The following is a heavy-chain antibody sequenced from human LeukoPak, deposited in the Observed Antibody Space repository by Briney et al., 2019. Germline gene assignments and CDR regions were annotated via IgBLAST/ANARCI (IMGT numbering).Heavy chain of an antibody. V-gene: IGHV1-18*01. CDR3: ARVNIVVVPAATSWFDP. D-gene: IGHD2-2*01. J-gene: IGHJ5*02. CDR1: GYTFTSYG. Sequence: GASVKVSCKASGYTFTSYGISWVRQAPGQGLEWMGWISAYNGNTNYAQKLQGRVTMTTDTSTGTAYMELRSLRSDDTAVYYCARVNIVVVPAATSWFDPWGQGTLVTVSS. CDR2: ISAYNGNT.